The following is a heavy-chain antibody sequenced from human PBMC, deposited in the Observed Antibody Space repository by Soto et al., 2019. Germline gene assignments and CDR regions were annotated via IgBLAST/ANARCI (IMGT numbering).Heavy chain of an antibody. CDR2: INPSGGST. V-gene: IGHV1-46*01. Sequence: QVQLVQSGAEVKKPGASVKVSCKASGYTFTSYYMHWVRQAPGQGLEWMGIINPSGGSTSYAQKFQGRVTMTRDTSTSTVYMELSSLRSEDTAVYYCARVAGGYSGYDYSLFDYWGQGTLVTVSS. J-gene: IGHJ4*02. CDR1: GYTFTSYY. D-gene: IGHD5-12*01. CDR3: ARVAGGYSGYDYSLFDY.